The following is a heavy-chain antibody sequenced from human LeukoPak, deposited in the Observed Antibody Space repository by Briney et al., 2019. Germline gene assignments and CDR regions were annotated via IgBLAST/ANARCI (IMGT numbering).Heavy chain of an antibody. J-gene: IGHJ4*02. D-gene: IGHD6-13*01. CDR3: ARLGIAAAGSRYFDY. CDR2: IYASGST. V-gene: IGHV4-61*02. Sequence: SQTLSLTCTVSGGSISSGSYYWSWIRQPAGKGLRWIGRIYASGSTNYNPSLKSRVTISVDTSKNQFSLKLSSVTAADTAVYYCARLGIAAAGSRYFDYWGQGTLVTVSS. CDR1: GGSISSGSYY.